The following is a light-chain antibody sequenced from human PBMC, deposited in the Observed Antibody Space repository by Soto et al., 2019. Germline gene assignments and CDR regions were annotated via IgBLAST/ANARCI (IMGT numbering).Light chain of an antibody. V-gene: IGKV3-20*01. CDR2: GAS. CDR1: QSVSSSY. Sequence: IVLTQSPGTLSLSPGERATLSCRASQSVSSSYLAWYQQKPGQAPRLPIYGASSRATGIPDRFSGSGSGTDFTLAISRLEPEDFAVYYCQQYGSSPYTFGQGTKVDIK. J-gene: IGKJ2*01. CDR3: QQYGSSPYT.